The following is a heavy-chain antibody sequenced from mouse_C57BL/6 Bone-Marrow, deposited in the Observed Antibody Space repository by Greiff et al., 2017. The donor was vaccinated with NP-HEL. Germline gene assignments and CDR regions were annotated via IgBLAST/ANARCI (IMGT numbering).Heavy chain of an antibody. Sequence: QVQLQQSGAELARPGASVKLSCQASGYTFTSYGISWVKQRTGQGLEWIGEIYPCSGNSYYNEKFKGKATQTADKSSSTAYMELRSLTSEDSAVYFFARYRLLNYFDYWGQGTTLTVSS. CDR1: GYTFTSYG. V-gene: IGHV1-81*01. CDR2: IYPCSGNS. D-gene: IGHD1-1*01. CDR3: ARYRLLNYFDY. J-gene: IGHJ2*01.